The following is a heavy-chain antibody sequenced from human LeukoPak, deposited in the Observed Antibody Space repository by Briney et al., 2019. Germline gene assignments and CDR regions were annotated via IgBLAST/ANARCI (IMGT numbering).Heavy chain of an antibody. Sequence: ASVKVSCKASGYLFIDYYLHWVRQAPGQGLEWMGCINPNTGDTNSAQNFQGRVIMTGDTSITTAYMELSRLKSDDTALYYCASKGAGHCYDASCMGSFDLWGQGTTVAVSS. D-gene: IGHD2-15*01. CDR1: GYLFIDYY. CDR3: ASKGAGHCYDASCMGSFDL. V-gene: IGHV1-2*02. CDR2: INPNTGDT. J-gene: IGHJ3*01.